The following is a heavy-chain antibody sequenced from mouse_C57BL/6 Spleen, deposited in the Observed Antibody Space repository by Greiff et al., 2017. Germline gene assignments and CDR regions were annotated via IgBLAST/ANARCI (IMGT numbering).Heavy chain of an antibody. Sequence: QVQLQQPGAELVRPGSSVKLSCKASGYTFTSYWMHWVKQRPIQGLEWIGNIDPSVSETHYNQKFKDKATLTVDKSSSTAYMQLSSLTSEDSAVDYCAGGRPYYAMDYWGQGTSVTVSS. J-gene: IGHJ4*01. CDR3: AGGRPYYAMDY. V-gene: IGHV1-52*01. CDR1: GYTFTSYW. CDR2: IDPSVSET.